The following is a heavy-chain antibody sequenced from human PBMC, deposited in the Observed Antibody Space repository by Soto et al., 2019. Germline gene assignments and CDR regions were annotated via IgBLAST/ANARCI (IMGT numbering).Heavy chain of an antibody. Sequence: GGSLRLSCAASGFTFSSYSMNWVRQAPGKGLEWVSSISSSSSYIYYADSVKGRVTISRDNAKNSLYLQMNSLRAEDTAVYYCARGRGVTVTTCFFDYWGQGTLVTVSS. CDR3: ARGRGVTVTTCFFDY. V-gene: IGHV3-21*01. CDR1: GFTFSSYS. J-gene: IGHJ4*02. CDR2: ISSSSSYI. D-gene: IGHD4-4*01.